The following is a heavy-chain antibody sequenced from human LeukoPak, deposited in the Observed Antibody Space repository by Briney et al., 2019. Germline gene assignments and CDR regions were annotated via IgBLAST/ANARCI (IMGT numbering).Heavy chain of an antibody. V-gene: IGHV5-51*01. Sequence: GESRQISFQGYGYGFTSYWIGWVRPVPGKGRGWMGIINPGDSHSRYSPSFQGQVTISADKSISTAYLQWSSLKASDTAMYYCARHKGSSGWYAFDIWGQGTMVTVSS. CDR3: ARHKGSSGWYAFDI. J-gene: IGHJ3*02. D-gene: IGHD6-19*01. CDR1: GYGFTSYW. CDR2: INPGDSHS.